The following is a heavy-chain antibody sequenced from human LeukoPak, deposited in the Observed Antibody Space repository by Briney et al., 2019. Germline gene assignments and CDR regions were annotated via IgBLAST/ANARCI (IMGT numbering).Heavy chain of an antibody. CDR1: GSTFSNTW. V-gene: IGHV3-15*01. Sequence: NPGGSLRLSCAASGSTFSNTWMNWVRQAPGKGLEWVGHIKRIIDGGTTDYAAPVKGRFTVSRDDSINTLYLQMSSLKTEDTAVYYCTAQGGSGDLRYWGQGTLVTVSS. J-gene: IGHJ4*02. CDR2: IKRIIDGGTT. CDR3: TAQGGSGDLRY. D-gene: IGHD4-17*01.